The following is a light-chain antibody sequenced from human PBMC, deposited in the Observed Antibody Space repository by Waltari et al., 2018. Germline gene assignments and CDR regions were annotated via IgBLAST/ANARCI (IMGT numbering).Light chain of an antibody. CDR3: QQYYRNPYT. V-gene: IGKV4-1*01. CDR1: QSILYSANNKNY. J-gene: IGKJ2*01. Sequence: DIVVTQSPDSLAVSLGEKATLSCKCSQSILYSANNKNYLAWFQKKPGQQPKLLIYWSSTRESGVPDRFSGSGSGTEFSLTISGLQAEDVAVYYCQQYYRNPYTFGQGTNLEI. CDR2: WSS.